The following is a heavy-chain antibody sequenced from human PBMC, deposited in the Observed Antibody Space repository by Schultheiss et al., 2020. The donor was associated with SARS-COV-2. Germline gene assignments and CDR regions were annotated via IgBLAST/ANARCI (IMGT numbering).Heavy chain of an antibody. CDR2: IVGGSDAT. V-gene: IGHV3-NL1*01. D-gene: IGHD6-13*01. CDR1: GFSFSSCG. CDR3: ARPYSCSWYRSYFDY. Sequence: GGSLRLSCAASGFSFSSCGMHWVRQAPGKGLEWVASIVGGSDATHYADSVKGRFTISRDNSKNTLYLQMNSLRAEDTAVYYCARPYSCSWYRSYFDYWGQGTLVTVSS. J-gene: IGHJ4*02.